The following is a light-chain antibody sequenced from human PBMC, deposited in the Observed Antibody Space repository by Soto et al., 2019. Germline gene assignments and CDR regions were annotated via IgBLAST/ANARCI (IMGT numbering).Light chain of an antibody. CDR2: SAS. V-gene: IGKV1-39*01. J-gene: IGKJ1*01. Sequence: DIQMTQYPSSLSASVGDRVTLSCRASQTINTYLNWYQQKPGEAPKLLIYSASALQSGVPSRFSGSGSGTEFTLTINSLQVEDFSTYFCQQTYSFPLTFGQGTKVEI. CDR3: QQTYSFPLT. CDR1: QTINTY.